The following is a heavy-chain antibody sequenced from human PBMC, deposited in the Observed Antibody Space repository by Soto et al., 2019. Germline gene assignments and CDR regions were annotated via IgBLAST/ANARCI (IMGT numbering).Heavy chain of an antibody. CDR3: ARARVIAAAGTSSDRFDY. CDR1: GYTFTSYY. V-gene: IGHV1-46*03. D-gene: IGHD6-13*01. J-gene: IGHJ4*02. Sequence: GASVKVSCKASGYTFTSYYMHWVRQAPGQGLEWMGIINPSGGSTSYAQKFQGRVTMTRDTSTSTVYMELSSLRSEDTAVYYCARARVIAAAGTSSDRFDYWGQGTLVTVSS. CDR2: INPSGGST.